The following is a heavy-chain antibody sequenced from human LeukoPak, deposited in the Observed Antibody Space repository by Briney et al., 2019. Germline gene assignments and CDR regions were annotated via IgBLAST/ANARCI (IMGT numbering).Heavy chain of an antibody. CDR2: ISSSGTSI. Sequence: GGSLRLSCAASGFSFSTYEMNWVRQAPGKGLEWVSYISSSGTSIYYADSVKGRFTISRDNAKKSLYLQMNSLSADDTAVYYCARPFGYGDYIPLEYWGQGTLVTVSS. V-gene: IGHV3-48*03. D-gene: IGHD4-17*01. J-gene: IGHJ4*02. CDR1: GFSFSTYE. CDR3: ARPFGYGDYIPLEY.